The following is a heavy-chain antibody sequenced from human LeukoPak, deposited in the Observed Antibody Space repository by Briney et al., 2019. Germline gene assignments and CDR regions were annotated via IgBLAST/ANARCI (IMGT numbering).Heavy chain of an antibody. CDR1: GFTFSSYE. Sequence: GSLRLSCAVSGFTFSSYEMNWVRQAPGKGLEWIGNIFHSGSTYYNASLKSRVAISLNTSKNQFSLKLSSVTAADTAVYYCARLIPPGWFDPWGQGTLVTVSS. D-gene: IGHD2-21*01. CDR3: ARLIPPGWFDP. CDR2: IFHSGST. V-gene: IGHV4-38-2*01. J-gene: IGHJ5*02.